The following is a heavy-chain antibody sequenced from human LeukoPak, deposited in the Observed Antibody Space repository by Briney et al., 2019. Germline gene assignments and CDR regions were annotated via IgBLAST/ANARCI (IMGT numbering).Heavy chain of an antibody. J-gene: IGHJ4*02. CDR2: IKTDGSAM. D-gene: IGHD4-17*01. CDR1: GFTFNDYW. V-gene: IGHV3-74*03. CDR3: AREGDYGDYVLDY. Sequence: GGSLRLSCVGSGFTFNDYWIHWVRQAPGKGLVWVSAIKTDGSAMQYADSVKGRFAISRDNAKNTVYLQMNSLRVEDTAIYYCAREGDYGDYVLDYWGQGTLVTVSS.